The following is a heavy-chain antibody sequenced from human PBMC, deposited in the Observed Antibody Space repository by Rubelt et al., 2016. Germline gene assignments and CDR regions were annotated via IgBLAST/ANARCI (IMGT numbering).Heavy chain of an antibody. CDR2: IGTAGDT. Sequence: EVQLVESGGGLVQPGGSLRLSCAASGFTFSSYDMHWVRQATGKGLEWVSAIGTAGDTYYPGSVKGRFTISRENAKNSLYLQMNSLRAGDTAVYYCARETILVGATTGWFDPWGQGTLVTVSS. CDR1: GFTFSSYD. CDR3: ARETILVGATTGWFDP. J-gene: IGHJ5*02. V-gene: IGHV3-13*01. D-gene: IGHD1-26*01.